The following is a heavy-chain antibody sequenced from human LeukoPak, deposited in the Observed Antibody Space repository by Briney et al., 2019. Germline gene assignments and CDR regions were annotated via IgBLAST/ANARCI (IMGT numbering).Heavy chain of an antibody. J-gene: IGHJ4*02. CDR1: GFSFSRIW. D-gene: IGHD1-26*01. CDR3: ARDQSIAGPTTADY. CDR2: INTDASNT. Sequence: GGSLRLSCAASGFSFSRIWMHWVRQAPGKGLVWVSRINTDASNTIYADSVKGRFTISRDNAKNTLYLQMNSLRAEDTAVYYCARDQSIAGPTTADYWGQGTLVTVSS. V-gene: IGHV3-74*01.